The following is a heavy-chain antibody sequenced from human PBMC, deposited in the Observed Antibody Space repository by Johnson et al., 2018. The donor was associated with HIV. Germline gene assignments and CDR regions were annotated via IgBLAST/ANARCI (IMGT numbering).Heavy chain of an antibody. Sequence: QMQLVESGGGVVQPGRSLRLSCAASGFTFSSYAMHWVRQAPGKGLEWVAVISYDGSNKYYADSVKGRFTISRDNSKNTLYLQMNSLRAEDTAVYYCAVVALPMYWYDAFDIWGQGTMVTVSS. CDR1: GFTFSSYA. CDR2: ISYDGSNK. D-gene: IGHD2-21*01. CDR3: AVVALPMYWYDAFDI. V-gene: IGHV3-30-3*01. J-gene: IGHJ3*02.